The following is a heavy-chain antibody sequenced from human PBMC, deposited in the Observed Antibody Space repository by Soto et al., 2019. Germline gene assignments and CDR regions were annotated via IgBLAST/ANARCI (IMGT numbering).Heavy chain of an antibody. V-gene: IGHV4-61*01. D-gene: IGHD3-22*01. CDR3: ASQYYYDSSGSQTFDY. CDR2: ISYSGNT. Sequence: SETLSLTCNVSGGSIISGRYYWSWIRQHPGKGLEWIAYISYSGNTYYNPSLKSRVTLSVDTSKNQFSLKLSSVTAADTAVYYCASQYYYDSSGSQTFDYWGQGTQVTVSS. CDR1: GGSIISGRYY. J-gene: IGHJ4*02.